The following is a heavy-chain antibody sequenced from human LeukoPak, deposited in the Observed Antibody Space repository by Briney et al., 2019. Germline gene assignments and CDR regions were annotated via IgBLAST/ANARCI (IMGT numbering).Heavy chain of an antibody. D-gene: IGHD2-2*02. CDR1: GFTFSSYA. V-gene: IGHV3-23*01. J-gene: IGHJ4*02. CDR2: ISGSGGST. Sequence: GGSLRLSCAASGFTFSSYAMSWVRQAPGEGLEWVSAISGSGGSTYYADSVKGRFTISRDNSKNTLYLQMNSLRAEDTAVYYCAKFLVVVPAAIGNWGQGTLVTVSS. CDR3: AKFLVVVPAAIGN.